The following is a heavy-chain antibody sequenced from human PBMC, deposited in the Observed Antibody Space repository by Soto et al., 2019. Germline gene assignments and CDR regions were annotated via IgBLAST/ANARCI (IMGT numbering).Heavy chain of an antibody. Sequence: QVQLQESGPGLVKPSQTLSLTCTVSGDSISSGGYYWNWIRQHPGKGLEWIGYIYYSGSTDYKSSLKGRITISLDTSKNQVYLKLSSVTAADTAVYYCARAGGYVESYLSGFNYWGPGALVTVSS. J-gene: IGHJ4*02. CDR1: GDSISSGGYY. CDR3: ARAGGYVESYLSGFNY. CDR2: IYYSGST. V-gene: IGHV4-31*03. D-gene: IGHD3-10*01.